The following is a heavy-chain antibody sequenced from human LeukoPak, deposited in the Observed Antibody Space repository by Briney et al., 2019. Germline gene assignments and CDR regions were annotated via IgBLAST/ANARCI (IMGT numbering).Heavy chain of an antibody. V-gene: IGHV4-34*01. CDR2: INHSGST. Sequence: SETLSLTCTVSGGSISSYYWSWIRQPPGKGLEWIGEINHSGSTNYNPSLKSRVTISVDTSKNQFSLKLSSVTAADTAVYYCARGHQGAYDFWSGYVGVWFDPWGQGTLVTVSS. CDR1: GGSISSYY. CDR3: ARGHQGAYDFWSGYVGVWFDP. D-gene: IGHD3-3*01. J-gene: IGHJ5*02.